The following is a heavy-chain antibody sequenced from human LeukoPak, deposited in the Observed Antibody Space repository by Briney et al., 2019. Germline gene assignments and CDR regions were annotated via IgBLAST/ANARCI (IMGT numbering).Heavy chain of an antibody. J-gene: IGHJ4*02. CDR1: GYTFTGYY. CDR3: ARGQDSSPPAGFDY. CDR2: INPNSGGT. Sequence: ASVKVSCKASGYTFTGYYMHWVRQAPGQGLEWMGWINPNSGGTNYAQKFQGWVTMTRDTSIRTAYMELSRLRSDDTAVYYCARGQDSSPPAGFDYWGQGTLVTVSS. D-gene: IGHD6-13*01. V-gene: IGHV1-2*04.